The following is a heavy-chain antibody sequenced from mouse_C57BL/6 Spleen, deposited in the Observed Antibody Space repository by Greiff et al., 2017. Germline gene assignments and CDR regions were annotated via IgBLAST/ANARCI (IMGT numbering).Heavy chain of an antibody. CDR3: ARLGGSSSYFDY. J-gene: IGHJ2*01. V-gene: IGHV1-82*01. D-gene: IGHD1-1*01. CDR1: GYAFSSSW. CDR2: IYPGDGDT. Sequence: QVQLQQSGPELVKPGASVKISCKASGYAFSSSWMNWVKQRPGKGLEWIGRIYPGDGDTNYNGKFKGKATLTADKSSSTAYMQLSSLTSEDSAVYFCARLGGSSSYFDYWGQGTTLTVSS.